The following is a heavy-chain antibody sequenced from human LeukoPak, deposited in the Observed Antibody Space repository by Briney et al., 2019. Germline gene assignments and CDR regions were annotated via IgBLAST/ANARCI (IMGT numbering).Heavy chain of an antibody. CDR2: IYTSGST. V-gene: IGHV4-4*07. J-gene: IGHJ6*02. D-gene: IGHD3-10*01. CDR3: ARDRSMVRGYYYGMDV. CDR1: GGSISSYY. Sequence: SETLSLTCTVSGGSISSYYWSWIRQPAGKGLEWIGRIYTSGSTNYNPSLKSRVTMSVDTSKNQFSLKLSSVTAADAAVYYCARDRSMVRGYYYGMDVWGQGTTVTVSS.